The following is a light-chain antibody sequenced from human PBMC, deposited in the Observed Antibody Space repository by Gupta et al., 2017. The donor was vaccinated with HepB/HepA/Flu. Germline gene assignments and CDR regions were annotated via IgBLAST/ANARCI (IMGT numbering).Light chain of an antibody. Sequence: DIQLTQSPSTLSASVGDRVTITCRASQSISNWLAWYQQKPGKAPKLLIYKASTLESGVPSRFSGSGSGTEFTLTISSLQPDDFATYRCQQYNRYSWTFGQGTKVEIK. CDR1: QSISNW. CDR2: KAS. J-gene: IGKJ1*01. CDR3: QQYNRYSWT. V-gene: IGKV1-5*03.